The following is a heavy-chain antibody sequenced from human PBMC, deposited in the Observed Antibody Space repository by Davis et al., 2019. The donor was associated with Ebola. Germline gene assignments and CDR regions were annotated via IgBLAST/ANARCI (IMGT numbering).Heavy chain of an antibody. J-gene: IGHJ5*02. CDR1: GGSISDYY. CDR2: IYHTGST. D-gene: IGHD6-25*01. CDR3: ARVRRPNWFDP. V-gene: IGHV4-59*01. Sequence: PSETLSLTCTVSGGSISDYYWNWIRQPPGKGLEWIGYIYHTGSTNYNPSLKSRVTISVDTSKNQFSLKLSSVTAADTAVYYCARVRRPNWFDPWGQGTLVTVSS.